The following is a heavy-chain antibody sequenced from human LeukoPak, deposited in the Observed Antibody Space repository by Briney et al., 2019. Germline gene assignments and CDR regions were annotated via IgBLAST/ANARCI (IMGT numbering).Heavy chain of an antibody. CDR2: INAGNGNT. D-gene: IGHD3-22*01. CDR1: GYTFTSYA. J-gene: IGHJ4*02. Sequence: VASVKVSCTASGYTFTSYAMHWVRQAPGQRLEWMGWINAGNGNTKYSQKFQGRVTITRDTSASTAYMELSSLRSEDTAVYYCARDRDSSGYPHFDYWGQGTPVTVSS. CDR3: ARDRDSSGYPHFDY. V-gene: IGHV1-3*01.